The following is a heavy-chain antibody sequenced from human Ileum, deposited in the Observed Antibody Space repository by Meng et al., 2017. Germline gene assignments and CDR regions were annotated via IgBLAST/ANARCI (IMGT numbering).Heavy chain of an antibody. CDR3: TRDRDSSGYYPY. CDR2: IYYSGST. J-gene: IGHJ4*02. D-gene: IGHD3-22*01. Sequence: QVQLQESGPGLVKPSQTLSLTCTVSGGSISSGDYYWSWIRQPPGKGLEWIGYIYYSGSTYYNPSLKSRLTISVDASKNQFSLKLSSVTAADTAVYYCTRDRDSSGYYPYWGQGTLVTVSS. CDR1: GGSISSGDYY. V-gene: IGHV4-30-4*01.